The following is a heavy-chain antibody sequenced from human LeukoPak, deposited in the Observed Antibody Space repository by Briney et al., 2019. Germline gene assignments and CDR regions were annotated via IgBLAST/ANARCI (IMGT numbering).Heavy chain of an antibody. CDR2: IYYSGST. V-gene: IGHV4-59*01. CDR1: GGSISSYY. CDR3: AGPGPYYSETSGYLVF. D-gene: IGHD3-22*01. Sequence: PSETLSLTCTVSGGSISSYYWSWIRQPPGKGLEWIGYIYYSGSTNYNPSLKSRVTISVDTSKNHFSLSLSAVTAADTAVYYCAGPGPYYSETSGYLVFWGQGILVTVSS. J-gene: IGHJ4*02.